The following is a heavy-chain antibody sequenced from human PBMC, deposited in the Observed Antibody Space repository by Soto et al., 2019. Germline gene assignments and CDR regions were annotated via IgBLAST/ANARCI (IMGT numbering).Heavy chain of an antibody. V-gene: IGHV1-69*13. CDR1: GGTFSSYA. D-gene: IGHD2-2*01. CDR3: AVLEYCSSTSCSYYFDY. CDR2: IIPIFGTA. Sequence: ASVKVSCKASGGTFSSYAISWVRQAPGQGLEWVGGIIPIFGTANYAQKFQGRVTITADESTSTAYMELSSLRSEDTAVYYCAVLEYCSSTSCSYYFDYWGQGTLVTVSS. J-gene: IGHJ4*02.